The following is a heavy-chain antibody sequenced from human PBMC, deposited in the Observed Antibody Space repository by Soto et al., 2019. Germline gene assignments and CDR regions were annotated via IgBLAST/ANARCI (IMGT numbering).Heavy chain of an antibody. CDR1: GFTFRDNA. J-gene: IGHJ4*02. V-gene: IGHV3-23*01. CDR3: GKERRGSGWSVCNF. D-gene: IGHD6-19*01. CDR2: ISGNGNSA. Sequence: VQLLESGGGLVQPGGSLRLSCPASGFTFRDNAINGVRLSPGKGLEWVSDISGNGNSARYADPVKGRFTISRDNSKDTLYLQMNSLRVDDTAVYYCGKERRGSGWSVCNFWGQGSLVTVSS.